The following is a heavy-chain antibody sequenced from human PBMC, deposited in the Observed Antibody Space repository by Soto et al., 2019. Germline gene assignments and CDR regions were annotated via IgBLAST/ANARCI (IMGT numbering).Heavy chain of an antibody. Sequence: GGSLRLSCAASGFTFNSYSMNWDRQAPGKGLEWVSYISSSSSTIYYADSVKGRFTISRDNAKNSLYLQMNSLRDEDTAVYYCARDNSSLYYYEFDSSGPNSCDIRGQGTMGTGSS. D-gene: IGHD3-22*01. CDR3: ARDNSSLYYYEFDSSGPNSCDI. CDR1: GFTFNSYS. J-gene: IGHJ3*02. V-gene: IGHV3-48*02. CDR2: ISSSSSTI.